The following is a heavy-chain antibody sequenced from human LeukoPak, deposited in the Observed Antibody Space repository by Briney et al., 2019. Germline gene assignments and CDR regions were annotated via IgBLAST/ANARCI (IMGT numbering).Heavy chain of an antibody. D-gene: IGHD4-17*01. J-gene: IGHJ3*01. Sequence: GGSLRLSCAASGFTFSNYAVMWVRQAPGQGLEWVSAITSAGAPRYADSVKGRFTISRDNSKNALYLQMNSLRAEDTAQYFCARDPNGDYIGAFEFWGQGTGVTVSS. CDR3: ARDPNGDYIGAFEF. CDR2: ITSAGAP. CDR1: GFTFSNYA. V-gene: IGHV3-23*01.